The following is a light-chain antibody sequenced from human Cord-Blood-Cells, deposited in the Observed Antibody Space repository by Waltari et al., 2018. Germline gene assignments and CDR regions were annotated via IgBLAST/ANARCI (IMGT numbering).Light chain of an antibody. V-gene: IGKV3-20*01. CDR2: GAS. Sequence: EIVLTQSPGTLSLSPGERATLSCTASQSVSSSYLAWYQQKPGQARRLLIYGASSRATGIPDRFSGSGSGTDFTLTISRLESEDFAVYYCQQYGSSPFTCGPGTKVDI. CDR3: QQYGSSPFT. CDR1: QSVSSSY. J-gene: IGKJ3*01.